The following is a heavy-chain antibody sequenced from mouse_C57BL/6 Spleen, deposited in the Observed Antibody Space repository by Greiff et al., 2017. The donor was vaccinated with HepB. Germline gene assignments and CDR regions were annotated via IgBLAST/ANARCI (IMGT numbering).Heavy chain of an antibody. CDR2: IDPSDSET. Sequence: QVQLQQPGAELVRPGSSVKLSCEASGYTFTSYWMHWVKQRPIQGLEWIGNIDPSDSETHYNQKFKDKATLTVDKSSSTAYMQLSSLTSEDSAVYYCVLPPIYYGNYDYAMDYWGQGTSVTVSS. D-gene: IGHD2-1*01. CDR1: GYTFTSYW. J-gene: IGHJ4*01. V-gene: IGHV1-52*01. CDR3: VLPPIYYGNYDYAMDY.